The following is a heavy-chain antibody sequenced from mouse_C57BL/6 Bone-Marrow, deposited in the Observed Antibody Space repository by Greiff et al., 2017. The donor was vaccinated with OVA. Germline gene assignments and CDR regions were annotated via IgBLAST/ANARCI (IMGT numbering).Heavy chain of an antibody. Sequence: QVQLQQPGAELVKPGASVKLSCKASGYTFTSYWMHWVKQRPGQGLEWIGMIHPNSGSTNYNEKFKSKATLTVDKSSSTAYMQLSSLTSEDSAVYYCARSVGVRRRRYAMDYWGQGTSVTVSS. CDR1: GYTFTSYW. V-gene: IGHV1-64*01. D-gene: IGHD2-14*01. CDR2: IHPNSGST. J-gene: IGHJ4*01. CDR3: ARSVGVRRRRYAMDY.